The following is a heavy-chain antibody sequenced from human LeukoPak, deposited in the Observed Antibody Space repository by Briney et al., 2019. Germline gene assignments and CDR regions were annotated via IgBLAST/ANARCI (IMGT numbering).Heavy chain of an antibody. V-gene: IGHV4-61*01. J-gene: IGHJ2*01. CDR2: IYYSGNI. Sequence: SETLSLTCTVSGGSISSSSYYWNWIRQPPGKGLEWIGYIYYSGNINYNPSLKSRVTISIDTSKSHVSLKLGSVTAADTAVYYCARQIVTKWYFDLWGRGTLVTVSS. D-gene: IGHD4-17*01. CDR1: GGSISSSSYY. CDR3: ARQIVTKWYFDL.